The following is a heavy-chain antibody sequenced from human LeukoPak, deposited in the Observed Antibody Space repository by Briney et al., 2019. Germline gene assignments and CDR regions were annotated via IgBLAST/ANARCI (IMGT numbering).Heavy chain of an antibody. CDR3: ARERHGYSGYDYFDY. V-gene: IGHV4-59*01. CDR1: GGSISSYY. D-gene: IGHD5-12*01. CDR2: IYYSGST. J-gene: IGHJ4*02. Sequence: PSETLSLTCTVSGGSISSYYWSWIRQPPGKGLEWVGYIYYSGSTNYNPSLKSRVTISVDTSKNQFSLKLSSVPAADTAVYYCARERHGYSGYDYFDYWGQGTLVTVSS.